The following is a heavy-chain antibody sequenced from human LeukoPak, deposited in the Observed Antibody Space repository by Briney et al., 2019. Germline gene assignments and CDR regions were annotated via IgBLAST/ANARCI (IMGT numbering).Heavy chain of an antibody. CDR1: GFTFSSYS. CDR3: ARGACSSTSCYGDY. D-gene: IGHD2-2*01. V-gene: IGHV3-21*01. J-gene: IGHJ4*02. Sequence: GGSLRLSCAASGFTFSSYSMNWVRQAPGKGLEWVSSISSSSSSYIYYADSVKGRFTISRDNAKSSLYLQMNSLRAEDTAVYYCARGACSSTSCYGDYRGQGTLVTVSS. CDR2: ISSSSSSYI.